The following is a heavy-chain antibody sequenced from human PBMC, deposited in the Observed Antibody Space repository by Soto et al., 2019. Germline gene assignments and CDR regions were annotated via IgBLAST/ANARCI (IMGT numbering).Heavy chain of an antibody. J-gene: IGHJ3*02. D-gene: IGHD6-13*01. CDR2: IIPIFGTA. Sequence: QVQLVQSGAEVKKPGSSVKVSCKASGGTFSSYAISWLRQAPVQGLEWMGGIIPIFGTATYAQKFQGRVKITARESTSTAYMERSSLRSEDTAVYYCARVWGSWYAFDIWGQGTMVTVSS. CDR3: ARVWGSWYAFDI. V-gene: IGHV1-69*01. CDR1: GGTFSSYA.